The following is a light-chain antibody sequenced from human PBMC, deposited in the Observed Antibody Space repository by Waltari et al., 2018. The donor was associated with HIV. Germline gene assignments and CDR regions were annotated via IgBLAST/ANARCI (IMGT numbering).Light chain of an antibody. Sequence: SYTLTQPVSLSASPVGMAKITCGGHNIRTESVQWYQQKPGQDPVLVIYNDHDRPSGIPERFSGTNSVNMATLRISAVGGGDEADYYCQVWDSSTDHWVFGGGTKLTVL. CDR1: NIRTES. V-gene: IGLV3-21*04. CDR2: NDH. CDR3: QVWDSSTDHWV. J-gene: IGLJ3*02.